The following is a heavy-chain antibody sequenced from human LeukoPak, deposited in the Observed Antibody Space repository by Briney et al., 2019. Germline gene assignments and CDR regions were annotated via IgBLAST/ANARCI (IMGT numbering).Heavy chain of an antibody. V-gene: IGHV3-13*01. Sequence: GGSLTLSCAASGFTFSSYDMHWVRHATGKGLEWVSGIGIAGDTYYRGSVKGRFTISRENAKNSLYLQMSSLRAGDTAVYYCARVSTSGYDIWGRGTMVTVSS. CDR3: ARVSTSGYDI. CDR1: GFTFSSYD. CDR2: IGIAGDT. D-gene: IGHD2-2*01. J-gene: IGHJ3*02.